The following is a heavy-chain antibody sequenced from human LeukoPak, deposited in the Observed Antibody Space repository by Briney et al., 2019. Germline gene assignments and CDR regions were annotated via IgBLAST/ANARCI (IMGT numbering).Heavy chain of an antibody. CDR3: ARDLRAAAARFYYYYMDV. Sequence: SETLSLTCSVSGGSMSSYYWSWIRQPPGKGLEWIGYIYYSGSTNYNPSLKSRVTISVDTSKNQFSLKLSSVTAADTAVYYCARDLRAAAARFYYYYMDVWGKGTTVTVSS. D-gene: IGHD6-13*01. V-gene: IGHV4-59*01. J-gene: IGHJ6*03. CDR1: GGSMSSYY. CDR2: IYYSGST.